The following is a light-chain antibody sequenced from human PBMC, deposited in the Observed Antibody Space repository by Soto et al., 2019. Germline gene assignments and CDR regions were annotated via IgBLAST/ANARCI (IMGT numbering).Light chain of an antibody. J-gene: IGKJ4*01. CDR2: SAS. CDR3: QQSDTFPAT. V-gene: IGKV1D-12*01. Sequence: DIQMTQSPSSVSASVGDRVTITCRASQGIRSWLAWYQQKPGKAPKLLISSASTLQSGVPSRFSGSGSGTDFTPTISGLRPEDSATYYCQQSDTFPATFGGGTRVEIK. CDR1: QGIRSW.